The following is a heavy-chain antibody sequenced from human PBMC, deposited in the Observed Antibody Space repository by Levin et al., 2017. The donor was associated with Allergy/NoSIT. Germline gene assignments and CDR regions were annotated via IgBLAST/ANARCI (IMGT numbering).Heavy chain of an antibody. Sequence: QRGESLKISCAASGFTFKSYAMHWVRQAPGKGLEWVALISHYGRHDYYADSVKGRFTISRDDSKNTVDLQLNSLRTEDTAVYYCAKDQGRVPSQYPDHIDSWGHGTLVTVSS. J-gene: IGHJ5*01. D-gene: IGHD1-14*01. V-gene: IGHV3-30*18. CDR2: ISHYGRHD. CDR1: GFTFKSYA. CDR3: AKDQGRVPSQYPDHIDS.